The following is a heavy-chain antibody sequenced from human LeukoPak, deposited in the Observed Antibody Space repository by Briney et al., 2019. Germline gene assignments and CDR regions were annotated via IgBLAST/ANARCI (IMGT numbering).Heavy chain of an antibody. D-gene: IGHD1-26*01. CDR1: GGSISSGGYY. V-gene: IGHV4-31*03. J-gene: IGHJ4*02. CDR2: IYYSGST. CDR3: ARRVGYSGSYSD. Sequence: PSETLSLTCTVSGGSISSGGYYWSWIRQHPGKGLEWIGYIYYSGSTYYNPSLKSRVTISVDTSKNQFTLKLNSVTDADTAVYYCARRVGYSGSYSDWGQGTLVTVSS.